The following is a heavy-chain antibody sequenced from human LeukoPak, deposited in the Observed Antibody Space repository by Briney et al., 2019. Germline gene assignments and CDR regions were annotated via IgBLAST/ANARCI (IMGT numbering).Heavy chain of an antibody. V-gene: IGHV3-48*01. J-gene: IGHJ4*02. D-gene: IGHD6-6*01. CDR1: AFTFSGYS. CDR3: AREYSSSSGRSYDY. CDR2: ISPSATTI. Sequence: GGSLRLSCAASAFTFSGYSMNWVRQAPGKGLEWVSYISPSATTIYYADSVKGRFTISRDNAKNSLYLQMNSLRAEDTAVYYCAREYSSSSGRSYDYWGQGTLVTVSS.